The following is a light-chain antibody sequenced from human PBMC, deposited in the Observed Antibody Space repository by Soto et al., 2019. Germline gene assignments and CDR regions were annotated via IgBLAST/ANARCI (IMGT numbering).Light chain of an antibody. CDR1: SSDVGGYNY. CDR3: SSSTSSTTLDV. J-gene: IGLJ1*01. CDR2: EVS. Sequence: SVLTQPASVSGSPGQSITISCTGTSSDVGGYNYVSWYQQHPGKAPKLMIYEVSNRPSGVSNRFSGSKSGNTASLTISGLQAEDEADYYCSSSTSSTTLDVFGTGTKGTVL. V-gene: IGLV2-14*01.